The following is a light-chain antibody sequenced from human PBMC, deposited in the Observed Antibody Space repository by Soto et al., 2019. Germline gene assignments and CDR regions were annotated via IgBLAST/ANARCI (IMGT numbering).Light chain of an antibody. CDR3: QQRAGSST. V-gene: IGKV3-11*01. Sequence: EIGLTQAPSSXSXXPXXXXXXXXRASQSVSNNYLAWYQQKPGQAPRLLIYGAPNRATGIPARFSGSGSGTDFTLTLSSLEPEDFAVYYCQQRAGSSTFGQGTRLEIK. CDR2: GAP. CDR1: QSVSNNY. J-gene: IGKJ5*01.